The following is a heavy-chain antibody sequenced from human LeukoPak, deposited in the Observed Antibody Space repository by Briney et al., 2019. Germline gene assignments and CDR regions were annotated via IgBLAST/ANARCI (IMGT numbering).Heavy chain of an antibody. J-gene: IGHJ4*02. D-gene: IGHD3-22*01. CDR2: IIPIVGTT. CDR3: ARGGYYYDSSGYSHLPDY. CDR1: GGTFSSYA. V-gene: IGHV1-69*13. Sequence: SVKVSCKASGGTFSSYAFSWVRQAPGQGLEWMGGIIPIVGTTNYAQMFQGRVTITADESTSTAYMELSSLRSEDTAVYYCARGGYYYDSSGYSHLPDYWGQGTLVTIPA.